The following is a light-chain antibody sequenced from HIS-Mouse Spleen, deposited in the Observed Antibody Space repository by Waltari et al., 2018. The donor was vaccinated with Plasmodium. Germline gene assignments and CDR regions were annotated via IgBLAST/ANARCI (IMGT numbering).Light chain of an antibody. CDR3: QSADSSGTPNWV. CDR2: KDS. J-gene: IGLJ3*02. V-gene: IGLV3-25*03. CDR1: ALPKQY. Sequence: SYELTQPPSVSVSPGQTARITCSGDALPKQYAYWYQQKPGQAPLLGIYKDSERPSGIPERFSGSSSGTTVTLTISGGQAEDEADYYCQSADSSGTPNWVFGGGTKLTVL.